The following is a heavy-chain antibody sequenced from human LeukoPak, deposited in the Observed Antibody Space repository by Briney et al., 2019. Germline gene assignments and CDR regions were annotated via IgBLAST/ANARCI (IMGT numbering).Heavy chain of an antibody. CDR2: IYHSGST. Sequence: PSETLSLTCAVSGGSISSSNWWSWVRQPPGKGLEWIGEIYHSGSTNYNPSLKSRVTISVDKSKNQFSLKLSSVTAADTAVYYCARALMITFGGVIAGGPRSNWFDPWGQGTLVTVSS. CDR3: ARALMITFGGVIAGGPRSNWFDP. CDR1: GGSISSSNW. D-gene: IGHD3-16*02. V-gene: IGHV4-4*02. J-gene: IGHJ5*02.